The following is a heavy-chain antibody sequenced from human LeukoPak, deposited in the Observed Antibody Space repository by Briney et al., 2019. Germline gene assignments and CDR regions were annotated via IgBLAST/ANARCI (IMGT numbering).Heavy chain of an antibody. CDR3: AREAIGDGYNRAHFDY. CDR2: ISYDGSNK. J-gene: IGHJ4*02. D-gene: IGHD5-24*01. Sequence: GGSLRLSCAASGFTFSSYAMHWVRQAPGKGLEWVAVISYDGSNKYYADSVKGRFTISRDNSKNTLYLQMNSLRAEDTAVYYCAREAIGDGYNRAHFDYWGQGTLVTVSS. V-gene: IGHV3-30-3*01. CDR1: GFTFSSYA.